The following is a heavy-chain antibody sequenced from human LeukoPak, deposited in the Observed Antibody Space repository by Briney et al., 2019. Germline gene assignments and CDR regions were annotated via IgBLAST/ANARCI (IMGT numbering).Heavy chain of an antibody. J-gene: IGHJ6*02. CDR2: IIPIFGTA. CDR3: ARPIVVVPEAPSHDYYGMDV. D-gene: IGHD2-2*01. V-gene: IGHV1-69*13. Sequence: GASVNVSCKASGGTFSSYAISWVRQAPGQGLEWMGGIIPIFGTANYAQKFQGRVTITADESTSTAYMELSSLRSEDTAVYYCARPIVVVPEAPSHDYYGMDVWGQGTTVTVSS. CDR1: GGTFSSYA.